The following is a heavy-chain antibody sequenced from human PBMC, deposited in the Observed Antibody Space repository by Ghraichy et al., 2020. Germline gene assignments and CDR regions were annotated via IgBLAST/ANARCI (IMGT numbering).Heavy chain of an antibody. Sequence: GGSLRLSCAASGFDFENYAVHWVRQAPGKGLEWVSGISWNSGSIGYLDSVKGRFTISRDNAKNSLYLQMNSLRTEDTAFYFCAKDKGPSVIGTGGSFDYWGQGTLVTVSS. CDR3: AKDKGPSVIGTGGSFDY. J-gene: IGHJ4*02. CDR2: ISWNSGSI. V-gene: IGHV3-9*01. CDR1: GFDFENYA. D-gene: IGHD6-19*01.